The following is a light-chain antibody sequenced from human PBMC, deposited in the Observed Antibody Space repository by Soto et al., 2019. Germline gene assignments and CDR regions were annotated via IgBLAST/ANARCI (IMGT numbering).Light chain of an antibody. CDR2: EVS. J-gene: IGLJ1*01. CDR3: SSYAGISNFYV. CDR1: SSDVGNYVY. Sequence: QSVLTQPPSASGSPGQSVTISCTGTSSDVGNYVYVSWYQQHPGKAPKLMIYEVSKRPPGVPDRFSGSKSGNTASLTVSGLQTEHDADYYCSSYAGISNFYVFGTGTKVTVL. V-gene: IGLV2-8*01.